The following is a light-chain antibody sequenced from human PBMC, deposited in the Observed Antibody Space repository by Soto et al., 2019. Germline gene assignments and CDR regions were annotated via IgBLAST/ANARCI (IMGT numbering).Light chain of an antibody. J-gene: IGKJ2*01. CDR2: GAS. V-gene: IGKV3-20*01. CDR1: QRVSSNY. CDR3: QQYDSSPPMYT. Sequence: EIVLTQSPGTLSLSPGERATLSCRASQRVSSNYLAWYQQKPGQAPRLLIYGASSRATGIPDRFSGSGSGTDFTLTISRLEPEDFAVYYCQQYDSSPPMYTFGQGTKLEIK.